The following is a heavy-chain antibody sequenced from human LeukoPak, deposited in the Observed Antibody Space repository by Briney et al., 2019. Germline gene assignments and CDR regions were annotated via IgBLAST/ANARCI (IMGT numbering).Heavy chain of an antibody. CDR2: ISAHNGNT. CDR1: AYTFTNYG. V-gene: IGHV1-18*01. J-gene: IGHJ4*02. CDR3: ARGYAASCSSTTCPYFDY. D-gene: IGHD2-2*01. Sequence: ASVKVSCKASAYTFTNYGIAWVRQAPGQGLEWMGWISAHNGNTNYAQKLQGRVSMTTDTATSTAYMELRSLASGDTAVYYCARGYAASCSSTTCPYFDYWGQGTLVTVSS.